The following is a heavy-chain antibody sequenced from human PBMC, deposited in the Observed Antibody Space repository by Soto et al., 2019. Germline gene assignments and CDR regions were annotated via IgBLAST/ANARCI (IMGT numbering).Heavy chain of an antibody. CDR3: ASYGSGSYSFVY. CDR2: VWHSGST. D-gene: IGHD3-10*01. Sequence: SETLSLTCTVSGGSISGYYWSWIRQPPGKGLEWIGYVWHSGSTNYNPSLKSQVTISVDTSKNQFSLKLSSMTAEDTAVYSCASYGSGSYSFVYWGQGTLVTVSS. CDR1: GGSISGYY. J-gene: IGHJ4*02. V-gene: IGHV4-59*08.